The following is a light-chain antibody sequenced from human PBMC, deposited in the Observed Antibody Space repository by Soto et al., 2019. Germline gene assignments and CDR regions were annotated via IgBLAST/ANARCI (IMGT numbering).Light chain of an antibody. CDR2: DAS. CDR3: KQYYSYPQT. CDR1: QSISTS. J-gene: IGKJ1*01. Sequence: DIQMDKSPYNMSASVGGRLRVTSRASQSISTSLAWYQQKPGKATKLLIYDASTLESGVPSRFSGSGSGTEFTLTISRLQSEEFATYYWKQYYSYPQTVGKGNKVDIK. V-gene: IGKV1-5*01.